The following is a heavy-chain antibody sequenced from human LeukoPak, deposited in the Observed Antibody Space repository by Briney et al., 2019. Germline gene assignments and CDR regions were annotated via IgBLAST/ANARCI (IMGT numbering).Heavy chain of an antibody. V-gene: IGHV3-30*18. D-gene: IGHD6-13*01. CDR3: AKDASAYSSTWYGINFDY. Sequence: GRSLRLSCAAPGFTLNSYGMHWVRQAPGKGLEWVAVISYDGSNKFYADSVKGRFTISRDNSKNTLYLQMNSLRAEDTAVYYCAKDASAYSSTWYGINFDYWGQGTLVTVSS. CDR1: GFTLNSYG. J-gene: IGHJ4*02. CDR2: ISYDGSNK.